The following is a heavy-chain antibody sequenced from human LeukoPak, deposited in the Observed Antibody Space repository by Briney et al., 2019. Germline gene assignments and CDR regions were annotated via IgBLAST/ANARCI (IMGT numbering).Heavy chain of an antibody. Sequence: PGGSLRLSCAASGLTVSSNYMSWVRQAPGKGLEWVSVIYSARSTYYADSVKGRFTISRDDSKNTLYLQMNSLRGEDTAVYYCAATWKSPRFFDYWGQGTLVTVSS. V-gene: IGHV3-53*01. D-gene: IGHD1-1*01. CDR1: GLTVSSNY. CDR2: IYSARST. J-gene: IGHJ4*02. CDR3: AATWKSPRFFDY.